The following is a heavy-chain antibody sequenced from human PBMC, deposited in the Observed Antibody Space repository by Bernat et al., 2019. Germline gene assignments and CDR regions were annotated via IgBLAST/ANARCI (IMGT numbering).Heavy chain of an antibody. CDR2: ISGGGGST. J-gene: IGHJ4*02. V-gene: IGHV3-23*01. CDR1: GFTFSSYA. Sequence: EVQLLESGGGLVQPGGSLRLSCAASGFTFSSYAMSWVRQAPGKGLEWVSAISGGGGSTYYADSVKGRFTISRDNSKNTLYMQMNSLRAEDTAVYYCAKESNYCSSTSCPFDYWGQGTLVTVSS. D-gene: IGHD2-2*01. CDR3: AKESNYCSSTSCPFDY.